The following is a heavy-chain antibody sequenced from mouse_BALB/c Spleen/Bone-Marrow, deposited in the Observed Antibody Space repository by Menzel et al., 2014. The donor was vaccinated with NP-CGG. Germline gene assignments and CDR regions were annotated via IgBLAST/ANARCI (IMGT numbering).Heavy chain of an antibody. CDR1: GFTFNTNA. J-gene: IGHJ3*01. Sequence: EVKVVESGGGLVQPKGSLKLSCAASGFTFNTNAMNWVRQAPGKGLEWVARIRSKSNNYATYYADSVKDRFTISRDDSQSMLYLQMNNLKTEDTAMYYCVRDAWFAYWGQGTLVTVSA. CDR2: IRSKSNNYAT. V-gene: IGHV10S3*01. CDR3: VRDAWFAY.